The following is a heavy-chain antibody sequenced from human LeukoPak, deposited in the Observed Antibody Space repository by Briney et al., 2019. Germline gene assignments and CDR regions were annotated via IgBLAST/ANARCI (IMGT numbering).Heavy chain of an antibody. CDR3: ARDEGIAAAGTDY. D-gene: IGHD6-13*01. CDR1: GFTFSSYA. V-gene: IGHV3-30-3*01. CDR2: ISYDGSNK. Sequence: GRSLRLSCAASGFTFSSYAMHWVRQAPGKGLEWVAVISYDGSNKYYADSVKGRFTISRDNSKNTRYLQMNSLRAEDTAVYYCARDEGIAAAGTDYWGQGTLVTVSS. J-gene: IGHJ4*02.